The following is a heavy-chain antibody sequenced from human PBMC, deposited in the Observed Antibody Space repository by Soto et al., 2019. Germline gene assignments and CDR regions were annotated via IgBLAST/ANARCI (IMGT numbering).Heavy chain of an antibody. Sequence: PGGSLRLSCAVSGFTFDSHGMQWVRQAPGKGLEWVAVIGRDGSISHYTDSVRGRFVVSRDNSKNTLYLEMNSLRVEDTAVYYWGSEFRQVNWFFENWGRGTLCTVPS. CDR2: IGRDGSIS. CDR1: GFTFDSHG. V-gene: IGHV3-30*03. J-gene: IGHJ4*02. CDR3: GSEFRQVNWFFEN. D-gene: IGHD3-9*01.